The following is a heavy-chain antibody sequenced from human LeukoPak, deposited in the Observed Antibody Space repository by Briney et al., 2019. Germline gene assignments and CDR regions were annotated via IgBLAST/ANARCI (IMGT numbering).Heavy chain of an antibody. CDR1: GFTFTNYW. CDR3: ARAMPHDNWFDP. CDR2: INGDGSNT. V-gene: IGHV3-74*03. Sequence: GGSLRVSCAASGFTFTNYWMHWVRQAAGKGLVWVSRINGDGSNTTYADSVKGRFTISRDNAKNTLYLQMNSLRAEDTAVYYCARAMPHDNWFDPWGQGSLVTVSS. D-gene: IGHD2-2*01. J-gene: IGHJ5*02.